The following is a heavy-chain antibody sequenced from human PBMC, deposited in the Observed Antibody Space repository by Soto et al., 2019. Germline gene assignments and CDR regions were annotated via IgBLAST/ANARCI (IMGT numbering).Heavy chain of an antibody. Sequence: GESLKISCKGSGYSFTSYWIGWVRQMPGKGLEWMGIIYPGDSDTRYSQSFQGQVTISADKSISNAYLQWSSLKASDTAMYYCARQSGYDSHLYYYYGMDVWGQGTTVTVSS. V-gene: IGHV5-51*01. CDR3: ARQSGYDSHLYYYYGMDV. CDR2: IYPGDSDT. D-gene: IGHD5-12*01. CDR1: GYSFTSYW. J-gene: IGHJ6*02.